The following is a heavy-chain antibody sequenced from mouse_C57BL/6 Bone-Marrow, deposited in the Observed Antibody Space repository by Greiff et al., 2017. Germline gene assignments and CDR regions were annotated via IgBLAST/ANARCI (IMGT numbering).Heavy chain of an antibody. Sequence: VQGVESGPELVKPGASVKLSCKASGYTFTSYDINWVKQRPGLGLEWIGWIYPRDGSTKYNEKFKGKATLTVDTSSSTAYMELHSLTSEDSAVYFCARLEFDGSSGDWYFDVWGTGTTVTVSS. J-gene: IGHJ1*03. CDR1: GYTFTSYD. V-gene: IGHV1-85*01. CDR3: ARLEFDGSSGDWYFDV. CDR2: IYPRDGST. D-gene: IGHD1-1*01.